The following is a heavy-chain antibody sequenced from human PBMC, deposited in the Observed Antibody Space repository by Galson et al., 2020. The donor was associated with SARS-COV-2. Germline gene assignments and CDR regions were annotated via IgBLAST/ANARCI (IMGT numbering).Heavy chain of an antibody. D-gene: IGHD6-19*01. Sequence: GGSLRISCTGSGFTFTSHWMTWVRQPPGKELEWVAHINQDESARDYVDFVQGRFFISRGNVKNSVFLQMNSLRVEDTAVYYCATGKGWLIDYWGQGTLVTVSS. J-gene: IGHJ4*02. V-gene: IGHV3-7*01. CDR1: GFTFTSHW. CDR3: ATGKGWLIDY. CDR2: INQDESAR.